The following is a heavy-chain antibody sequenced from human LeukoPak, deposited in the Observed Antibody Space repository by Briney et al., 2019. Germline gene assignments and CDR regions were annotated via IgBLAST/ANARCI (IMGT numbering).Heavy chain of an antibody. CDR1: GFTFSNYA. V-gene: IGHV3-23*01. CDR2: ISGGGGPT. D-gene: IGHD4-23*01. Sequence: GGSLRLSCAASGFTFSNYAMSWVRQAPGKGLEWVSAISGGGGPTYYADSVKGRFTISRGNSKNTLFLQMNSLSAADTAVYYCAKGIGGTLFDYWGQGTLVTVSS. CDR3: AKGIGGTLFDY. J-gene: IGHJ4*02.